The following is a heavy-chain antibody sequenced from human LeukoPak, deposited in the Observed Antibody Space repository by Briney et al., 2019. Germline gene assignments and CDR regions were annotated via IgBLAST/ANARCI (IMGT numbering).Heavy chain of an antibody. V-gene: IGHV4-39*01. Sequence: PSETLSLTCTVSGGSISSSSYYWGWIRQPPGKGLEWIGSIYYSGSTYYNPSLKSRVTISVDTSKNQFSLKLSSVTAADTAVYYCARLTGVQLYYDSSGSLGHSVDYWGQGTLVTVSS. CDR3: ARLTGVQLYYDSSGSLGHSVDY. D-gene: IGHD3-22*01. CDR2: IYYSGST. J-gene: IGHJ4*02. CDR1: GGSISSSSYY.